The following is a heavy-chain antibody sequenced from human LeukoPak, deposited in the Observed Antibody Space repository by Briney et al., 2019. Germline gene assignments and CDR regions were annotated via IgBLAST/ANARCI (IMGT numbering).Heavy chain of an antibody. CDR1: GFTFSNYR. Sequence: GGSLRLSCAASGFTFSNYRMTWVRQAPGKGLEWVANIKQAGTEKYYVDSVKGRFTISRDNAKNSLFLQMNSLRAEDTAVYFCARVRGGYYLDYWGQGTLVTVSS. CDR3: ARVRGGYYLDY. J-gene: IGHJ4*02. CDR2: IKQAGTEK. V-gene: IGHV3-7*04. D-gene: IGHD5-24*01.